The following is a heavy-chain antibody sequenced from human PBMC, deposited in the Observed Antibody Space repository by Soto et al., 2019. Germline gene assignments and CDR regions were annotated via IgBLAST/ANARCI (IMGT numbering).Heavy chain of an antibody. CDR3: AREGRMGTFDY. V-gene: IGHV4-61*01. CDR2: FYYSGST. J-gene: IGHJ4*02. D-gene: IGHD1-1*01. CDR1: GGSVSGGIYF. Sequence: SETLSVTCPVSGGSVSGGIYFWSWVRQPPGKGLEWIGYFYYSGSTKYNPSLKSRVTILEDTSKNQFSLKLNSVTAADTAVYYCAREGRMGTFDYWGQGALVTVSS.